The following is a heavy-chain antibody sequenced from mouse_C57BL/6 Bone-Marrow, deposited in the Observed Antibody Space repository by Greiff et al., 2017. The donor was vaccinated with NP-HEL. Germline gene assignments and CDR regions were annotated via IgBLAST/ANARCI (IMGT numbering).Heavy chain of an antibody. CDR2: ISYSGST. V-gene: IGHV3-8*01. CDR1: GYSITSDY. D-gene: IGHD2-2*01. J-gene: IGHJ4*01. Sequence: VQLKESGPGLAKPSQTLSLTCSVTGYSITSDYWNWIRKFPGNKLEYMGYISYSGSTYYNPSLKSRISITRDTSKNQYYLQLNSVTTEDTATYYCARSPLWLRRNYYAMDYWAQGTSVTVSS. CDR3: ARSPLWLRRNYYAMDY.